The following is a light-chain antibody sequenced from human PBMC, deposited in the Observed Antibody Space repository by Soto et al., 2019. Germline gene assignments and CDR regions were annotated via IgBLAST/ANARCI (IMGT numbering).Light chain of an antibody. Sequence: EIVMTQSPATLSVSPGERATLSCRASQSVSSNLAWYQQKPGQAPRLLIYGASTRAIGLPARFSGSGSGTEFTLTISSLQSEDLAVYYCQQYNSWPQTFGQGTKVEIK. J-gene: IGKJ1*01. CDR1: QSVSSN. V-gene: IGKV3-15*01. CDR2: GAS. CDR3: QQYNSWPQT.